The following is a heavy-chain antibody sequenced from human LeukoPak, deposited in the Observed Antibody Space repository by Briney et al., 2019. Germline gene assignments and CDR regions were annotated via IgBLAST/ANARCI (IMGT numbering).Heavy chain of an antibody. CDR3: AKNMVASRGYAFDI. CDR2: IRYDGSNK. D-gene: IGHD5-12*01. Sequence: GGSLRLSCAASGFTFSSYGMHWVRQAPGKGLEWVAFIRYDGSNKYYADSVKGRFTISRDNSKNTLYLQMDSLRAEATAVYSCAKNMVASRGYAFDIWGQGTMVTVSS. CDR1: GFTFSSYG. J-gene: IGHJ3*02. V-gene: IGHV3-30*02.